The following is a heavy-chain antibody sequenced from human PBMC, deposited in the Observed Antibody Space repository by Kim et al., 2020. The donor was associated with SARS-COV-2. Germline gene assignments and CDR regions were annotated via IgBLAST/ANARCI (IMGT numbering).Heavy chain of an antibody. Sequence: GGSLRLSCAASGFTFSSYAMSWVRQAPGKRLEWLPAIRGSGGSTYYADSVKGRFTISRDNSKNTLYLQMSSLRAEDTAVYYCAKDLEVGGDHDAFDIWGQGTMGTVSS. CDR3: AKDLEVGGDHDAFDI. CDR2: IRGSGGST. CDR1: GFTFSSYA. V-gene: IGHV3-23*01. J-gene: IGHJ3*02. D-gene: IGHD1-26*01.